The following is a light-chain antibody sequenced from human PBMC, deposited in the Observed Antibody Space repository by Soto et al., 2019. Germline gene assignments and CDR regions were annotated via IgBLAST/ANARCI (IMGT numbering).Light chain of an antibody. CDR1: QSVSGNF. J-gene: IGKJ4*01. V-gene: IGKV3-20*01. CDR2: GAS. CDR3: QNYGSPPVT. Sequence: DMVLTQSPGTLSLSPGERATLSCSASQSVSGNFLAWYQQKPGQAPRLLIYGASVRATGVPDRFSGRGSGTDFTLTISGLEPDDFAQYFCQNYGSPPVTFGGGTKIEV.